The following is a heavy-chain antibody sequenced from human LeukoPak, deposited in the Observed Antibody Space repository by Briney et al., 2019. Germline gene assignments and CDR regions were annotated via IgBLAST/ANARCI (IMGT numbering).Heavy chain of an antibody. V-gene: IGHV3-21*01. CDR2: ISSSSSYI. CDR1: GFTFSSYS. Sequence: PGGSLRLSCAASGFTFSSYSMSWVRQAPGKGLEWVSSISSSSSYIYYADSVKGRFTISRDNAKNSLYLQMNSLRAEDTAVYYCASSGYLLPSYYYYYYMDVWGKGTTVTVSS. J-gene: IGHJ6*03. D-gene: IGHD2-15*01. CDR3: ASSGYLLPSYYYYYYMDV.